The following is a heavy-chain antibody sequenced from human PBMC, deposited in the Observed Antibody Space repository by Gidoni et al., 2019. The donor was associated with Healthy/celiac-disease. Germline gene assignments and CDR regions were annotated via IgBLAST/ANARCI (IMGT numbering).Heavy chain of an antibody. V-gene: IGHV3-33*01. CDR2: LWYDGSNK. J-gene: IGHJ4*02. Sequence: QVQLVESGGGVVKPGRSRRLPCAASGFTFSSYGMNWVRQAPGKGMEWVAVLWYDGSNKYYADSVKGRFTISRDNSKNTLYLQMNSLRAEDTAVYYCARDPQYDLWSGYYRYYFDYWGLGTLVTVSS. CDR1: GFTFSSYG. CDR3: ARDPQYDLWSGYYRYYFDY. D-gene: IGHD3-3*01.